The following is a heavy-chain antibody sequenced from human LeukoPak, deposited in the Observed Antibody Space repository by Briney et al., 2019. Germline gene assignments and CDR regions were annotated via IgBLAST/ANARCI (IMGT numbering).Heavy chain of an antibody. CDR2: IYYSGST. CDR3: ARHYSSGWYLDY. V-gene: IGHV4-39*01. D-gene: IGHD6-19*01. Sequence: SETLSLTCTVSGGSISSSSYYWGWIRQPPGKGLEWIGSIYYSGSTYYNPSLKSRVTISVDMSKNQFSLKLSSVTAADTAVYYCARHYSSGWYLDYWGQGTPVTVSS. J-gene: IGHJ4*02. CDR1: GGSISSSSYY.